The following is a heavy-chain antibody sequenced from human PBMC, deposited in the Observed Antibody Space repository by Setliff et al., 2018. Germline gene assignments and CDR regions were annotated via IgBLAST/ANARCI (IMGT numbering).Heavy chain of an antibody. CDR2: IFQSGNT. CDR3: ARDSELGLDALDI. J-gene: IGHJ3*02. Sequence: PSETLSLTCAVSGSSIISDYYWVWIRQPPGRGLEWIGSIFQSGNTYYNPSLKSRVTISVDTSKNQFSLKVNSVTAADTAVYYCARDSELGLDALDIWGQGTMVTVSS. V-gene: IGHV4-38-2*02. CDR1: GSSIISDYY. D-gene: IGHD7-27*01.